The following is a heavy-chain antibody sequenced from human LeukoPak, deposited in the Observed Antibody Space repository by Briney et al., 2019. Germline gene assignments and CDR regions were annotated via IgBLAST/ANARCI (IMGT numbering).Heavy chain of an antibody. V-gene: IGHV3-23*01. CDR1: GFTFSNYA. J-gene: IGHJ6*02. CDR2: IKSSGVGT. D-gene: IGHD2-2*01. CDR3: ARDRCSSTSCYQSGRYGMDV. Sequence: GGSLRLSCAASGFTFSNYAMSWVRQTPEKGLEWVSGIKSSGVGTFYPASVKGRFTISRDNSKNTLYLQMNSLRAEDTAIYYCARDRCSSTSCYQSGRYGMDVWGQGTTVTVSS.